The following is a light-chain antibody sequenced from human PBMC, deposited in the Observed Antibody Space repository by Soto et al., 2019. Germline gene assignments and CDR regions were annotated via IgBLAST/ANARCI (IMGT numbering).Light chain of an antibody. CDR1: KDINTY. J-gene: IGKJ5*01. CDR2: AAS. V-gene: IGKV1-9*01. Sequence: DIQLTQSPSFLSASVGDRVTITCRASKDINTYLARYQQKPGKAPKLLIFAASTLQNGVPSRFSGSGSGTEFTVTITSLQPEDYATYNCQQRKSYPITFGQGTRLEIK. CDR3: QQRKSYPIT.